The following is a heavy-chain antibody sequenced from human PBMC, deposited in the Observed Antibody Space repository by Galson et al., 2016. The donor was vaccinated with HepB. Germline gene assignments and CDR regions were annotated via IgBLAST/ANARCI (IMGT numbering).Heavy chain of an antibody. D-gene: IGHD1-26*01. J-gene: IGHJ6*04. CDR2: ISRSGDSR. Sequence: SLRLSCAASGFTFNNYGMTWVRQAPGKGLEVVSSISRSGDSRDYADSAKGRFTISRDNSKNTLSLQMNSLRAEDTTVDYCVQGSTAPAVWGKGTTVTVSS. CDR1: GFTFNNYG. CDR3: VQGSTAPAV. V-gene: IGHV3-23*01.